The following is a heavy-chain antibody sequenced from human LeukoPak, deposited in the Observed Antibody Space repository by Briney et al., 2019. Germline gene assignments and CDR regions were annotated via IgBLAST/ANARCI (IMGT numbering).Heavy chain of an antibody. J-gene: IGHJ4*02. CDR2: IYYSGST. CDR3: ASLPLPEYYYDSSGYYY. Sequence: SETLSLTCTVSGGSISSSSYYWGWIRQPPGKGLEWIGSIYYSGSTYYNPSLKSRATISVDTSKNQFSLKLSSVTAADTAVYYCASLPLPEYYYDSSGYYYWGQGTLVTVSS. V-gene: IGHV4-39*01. D-gene: IGHD3-22*01. CDR1: GGSISSSSYY.